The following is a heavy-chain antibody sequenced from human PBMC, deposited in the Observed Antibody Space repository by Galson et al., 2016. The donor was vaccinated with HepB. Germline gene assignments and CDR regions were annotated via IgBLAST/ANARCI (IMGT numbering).Heavy chain of an antibody. J-gene: IGHJ3*02. CDR3: VVLESSGSSFSGDTFDI. V-gene: IGHV3-30*04. CDR2: VSYDGNTQ. CDR1: GFIFSSYA. Sequence: SLRLSCADSGFIFSSYAMHWVRQAPGKGLEWVALVSYDGNTQYYADSVKGRFTISRDSSKNTLYLQMDSLRPEDTALYYCVVLESSGSSFSGDTFDIWGQGTMVTVSS. D-gene: IGHD1-26*01.